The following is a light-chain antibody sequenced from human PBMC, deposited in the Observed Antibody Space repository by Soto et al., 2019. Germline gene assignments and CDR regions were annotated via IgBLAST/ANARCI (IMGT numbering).Light chain of an antibody. V-gene: IGKV3-15*01. Sequence: EIVLTQSPATLSVSPGDRATLSCRASQSVSSDLAWSQQKPGQAPRLLIYDASTRATGIPARFSGSVSGTEFTLTISSLQSEDFAIYYCQQYNNWPLTFGGGTKVEIK. CDR2: DAS. J-gene: IGKJ4*01. CDR1: QSVSSD. CDR3: QQYNNWPLT.